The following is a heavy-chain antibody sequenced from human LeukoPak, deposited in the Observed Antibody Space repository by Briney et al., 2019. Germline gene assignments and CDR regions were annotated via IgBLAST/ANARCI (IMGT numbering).Heavy chain of an antibody. CDR3: ARHRYYYDRSGYYYQP. CDR2: IYYSGST. J-gene: IGHJ5*02. CDR1: GASIRSYY. V-gene: IGHV4-59*01. Sequence: PSETLSLTRTVSGASIRSYYWSWIRQPPGKGLEWIGYIYYSGSTNYNPSLKSRVTISVDTSKNQFSLRLSSVTAADTAVYYCARHRYYYDRSGYYYQPWGHGTLVTVSS. D-gene: IGHD3-22*01.